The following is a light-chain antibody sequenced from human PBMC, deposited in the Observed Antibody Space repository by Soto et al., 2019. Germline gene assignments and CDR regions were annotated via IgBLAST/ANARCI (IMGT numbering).Light chain of an antibody. J-gene: IGKJ4*01. CDR3: QQHHSYPLT. CDR1: QDISDY. Sequence: DIQMTQSPSSLSASIGDRVTITCRASQDISDYVAWFQQRPGEAPKSLIYAASHLQSGVPSRFSGSGFGTDFTLTIVSLQPEDLATYYCQQHHSYPLTFGGGTKVEI. CDR2: AAS. V-gene: IGKV1-16*01.